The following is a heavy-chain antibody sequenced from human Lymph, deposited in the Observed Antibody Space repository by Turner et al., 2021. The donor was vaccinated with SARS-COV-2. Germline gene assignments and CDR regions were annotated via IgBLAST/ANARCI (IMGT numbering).Heavy chain of an antibody. Sequence: EVQLVESGGGLVQPGGSLRVSCAASGFTFSSYSMNWVRQATGKGLEWVSYISISSSTIYYADSVKGRFTISRDNAKNSLYLQMNSLRDEDTAVYYCARDRGGYGAYYYGMDVWGQGTTVTVSS. CDR2: ISISSSTI. CDR3: ARDRGGYGAYYYGMDV. D-gene: IGHD2-15*01. V-gene: IGHV3-48*02. CDR1: GFTFSSYS. J-gene: IGHJ6*02.